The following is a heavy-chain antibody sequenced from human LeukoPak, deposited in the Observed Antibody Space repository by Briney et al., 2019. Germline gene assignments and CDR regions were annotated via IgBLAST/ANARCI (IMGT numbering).Heavy chain of an antibody. D-gene: IGHD3-22*01. V-gene: IGHV3-43*01. CDR3: ARVLSGSWDWFDP. J-gene: IGHJ5*02. CDR1: GFSFNDYT. Sequence: RAGGSLRLSCAASGFSFNDYTMHWVRQAPGKGLEWVSLISWDGISTHYADSVKGRFTVSRDNSKRSLYLQMNSLRAEDTAVYYCARVLSGSWDWFDPWGQGTLVTVSS. CDR2: ISWDGIST.